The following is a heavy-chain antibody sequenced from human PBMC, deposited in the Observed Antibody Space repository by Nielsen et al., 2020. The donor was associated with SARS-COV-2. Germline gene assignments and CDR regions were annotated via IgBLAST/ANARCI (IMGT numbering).Heavy chain of an antibody. Sequence: ASVKVSCKTSEYTFTDHYIHWVRQAPGQGLEWMERINPRDGGTNLAPRFQGRVTMTRDATINTAYMELSSLTSDDTAVYFCARDDTHLTLDHWGQGTLVTVSS. CDR2: INPRDGGT. J-gene: IGHJ4*02. V-gene: IGHV1-2*06. CDR1: EYTFTDHY. D-gene: IGHD5-18*01. CDR3: ARDDTHLTLDH.